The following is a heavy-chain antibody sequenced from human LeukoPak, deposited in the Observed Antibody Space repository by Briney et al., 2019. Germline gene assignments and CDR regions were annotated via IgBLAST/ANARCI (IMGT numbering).Heavy chain of an antibody. D-gene: IGHD6-13*01. CDR3: ANHWYSSSWYYFDY. CDR2: ISGSGGST. V-gene: IGHV3-23*01. Sequence: GGSLRLSCAASGFTFSSYAMSWVRQAPGKGLEWVSAISGSGGSTYYADSVEGRFTISRDNSKNTLYLQMNSLRAEDTAVYYCANHWYSSSWYYFDYWGQGTLVTVSS. J-gene: IGHJ4*02. CDR1: GFTFSSYA.